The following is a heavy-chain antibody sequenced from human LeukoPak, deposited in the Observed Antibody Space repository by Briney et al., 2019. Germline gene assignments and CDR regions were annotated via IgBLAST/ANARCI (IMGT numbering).Heavy chain of an antibody. D-gene: IGHD3-10*01. CDR3: AKDVWFGELFLNYFDY. V-gene: IGHV3-30*18. J-gene: IGHJ4*02. CDR2: ISYDGSNK. CDR1: GSTFSSYG. Sequence: GGSLRLSCAASGSTFSSYGVHWVRQAPGKGLEWVAVISYDGSNKYYADSVKGRFTISRDNSKNTLYLQMNSLRAEDTAVYYCAKDVWFGELFLNYFDYWGQGTLVTVSS.